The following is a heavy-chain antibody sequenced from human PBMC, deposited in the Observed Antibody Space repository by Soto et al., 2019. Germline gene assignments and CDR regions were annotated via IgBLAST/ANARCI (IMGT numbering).Heavy chain of an antibody. V-gene: IGHV3-15*01. CDR2: IKSKTDGGTT. CDR3: TTDAPFFDY. Sequence: GALRISFAASGFTFSDAWMSCGRQAPGKGLEWVGRIKSKTDGGTTDYAAPVKGRFTISRDDSKNTLYLQMNSLKTEDTAVYYCTTDAPFFDYWGQGTLVTVSS. CDR1: GFTFSDAW. J-gene: IGHJ4*02.